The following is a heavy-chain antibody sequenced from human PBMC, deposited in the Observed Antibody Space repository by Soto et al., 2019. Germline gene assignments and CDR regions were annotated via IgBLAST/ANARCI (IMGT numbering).Heavy chain of an antibody. CDR1: GGSISSPY. CDR3: ARHSPYYGMDV. Sequence: SETLSLTCTVSGGSISSPYWSWIRQPPGKGLEWIAYIHYSGTTNYNPSLKSRVTISGDTSKNQVSLELTSVTAADTAVYYCARHSPYYGMDVWGQGTTVTVSS. CDR2: IHYSGTT. V-gene: IGHV4-59*11. J-gene: IGHJ6*02.